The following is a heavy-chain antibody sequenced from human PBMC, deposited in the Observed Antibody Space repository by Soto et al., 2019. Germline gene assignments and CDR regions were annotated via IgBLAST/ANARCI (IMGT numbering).Heavy chain of an antibody. CDR2: IYHSGTT. J-gene: IGHJ5*02. Sequence: QVQLQESGPGLVKPSQTLSLTCTVSGGSISSGGYYWSWIRQHPGKGLEWIGYIYHSGTTYYNPSLKRRVTRSVGTSKHQFALKLTSVTAADTAVYYCARVRGNPLLGWFDPWGQGTLVTVSS. CDR1: GGSISSGGYY. D-gene: IGHD2-2*01. V-gene: IGHV4-31*03. CDR3: ARVRGNPLLGWFDP.